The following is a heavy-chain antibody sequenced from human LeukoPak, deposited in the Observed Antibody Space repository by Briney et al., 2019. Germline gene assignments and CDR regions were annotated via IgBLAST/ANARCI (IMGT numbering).Heavy chain of an antibody. V-gene: IGHV3-21*04. J-gene: IGHJ6*03. CDR1: GFTFSSYS. CDR2: ISSSSNYI. D-gene: IGHD4-17*01. CDR3: ARTTVSTYYYYYYMDV. Sequence: GGSLRLSCAASGFTFSSYSMNWVRQAPGKGLEWVSSISSSSNYIYYADSVKGRFTISRDNSKNTLYLQMNSLRAEDTAVYYCARTTVSTYYYYYYMDVWGKGTTVTISS.